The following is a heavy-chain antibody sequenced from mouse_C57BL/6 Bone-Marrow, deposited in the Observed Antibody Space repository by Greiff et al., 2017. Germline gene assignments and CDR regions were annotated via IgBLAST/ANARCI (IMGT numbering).Heavy chain of an antibody. V-gene: IGHV5-2*01. J-gene: IGHJ2*01. D-gene: IGHD2-1*01. CDR2: INSDGGST. CDR3: ARRAMITTLFDY. CDR1: EYEFHSHD. Sequence: EVKLMESGGGLVQPGESLKLSCESNEYEFHSHDMSWVRKTPEKRLELVAAINSDGGSTYYPDTMERRFIISRDNTKKTLYLQMSSLRSEDTALYYCARRAMITTLFDYWGQGTTLTVSS.